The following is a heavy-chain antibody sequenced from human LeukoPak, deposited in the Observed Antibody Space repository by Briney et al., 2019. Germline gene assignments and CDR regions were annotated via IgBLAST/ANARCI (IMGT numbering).Heavy chain of an antibody. J-gene: IGHJ4*02. Sequence: GASVKVSCKASGYTFTGYYMHWVRQAPGQGLEWMGWINPNSGGTNYAQKFQGRVTMTRDTSTSTVYMELSSLRSEDTAVYYCARDRANSPDFDYWGQGTLVTVSS. CDR1: GYTFTGYY. V-gene: IGHV1-2*02. D-gene: IGHD4/OR15-4a*01. CDR3: ARDRANSPDFDY. CDR2: INPNSGGT.